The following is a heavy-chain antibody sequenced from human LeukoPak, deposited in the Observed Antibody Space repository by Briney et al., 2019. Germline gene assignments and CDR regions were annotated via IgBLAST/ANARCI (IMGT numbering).Heavy chain of an antibody. V-gene: IGHV4-59*01. CDR3: ARGYSYGSCYFDY. D-gene: IGHD5-18*01. J-gene: IGHJ4*02. Sequence: SETLSLTCTVSGGSISSYYWSWIRQPPGKGLEWIGYIYYSGSTNYNPSLKSRVTISVDTSKNQFSLKLSSVTAADTAVYYCARGYSYGSCYFDYWGQGTLVTASS. CDR1: GGSISSYY. CDR2: IYYSGST.